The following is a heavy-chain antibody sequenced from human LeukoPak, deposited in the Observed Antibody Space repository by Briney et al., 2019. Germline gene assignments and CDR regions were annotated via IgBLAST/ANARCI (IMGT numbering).Heavy chain of an antibody. V-gene: IGHV3-33*01. CDR3: TNFYETN. CDR1: GFTFSSYG. Sequence: GGSLRLSCAASGFTFSSYGMHCVRQAPGKGLEWVAVIWYDGSNKYYADSVKGRFTISRDNAKNTVYLHMNSLRVEDTAAYYLTNFYETNWGQGTLVTVSS. J-gene: IGHJ4*02. CDR2: IWYDGSNK. D-gene: IGHD2/OR15-2a*01.